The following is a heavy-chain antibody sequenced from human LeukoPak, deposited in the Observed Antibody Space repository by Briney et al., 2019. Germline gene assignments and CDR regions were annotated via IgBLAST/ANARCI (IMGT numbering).Heavy chain of an antibody. D-gene: IGHD5-18*01. J-gene: IGHJ4*02. Sequence: PGGSLRLSCVASGFYFGGHAMHWLRQAPGKGLEWVAYITYGSDTIFYADSVKGRFTVSRDNAKNSLYLQMNSLRAEDTAVYYCAREGYSYGPYYFDYWGQGTLVTVSS. CDR2: ITYGSDTI. CDR1: GFYFGGHA. CDR3: AREGYSYGPYYFDY. V-gene: IGHV3-48*04.